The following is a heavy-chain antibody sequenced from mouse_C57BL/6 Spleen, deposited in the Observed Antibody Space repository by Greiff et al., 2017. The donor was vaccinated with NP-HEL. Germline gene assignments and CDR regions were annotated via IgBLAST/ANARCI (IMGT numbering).Heavy chain of an antibody. CDR1: GFTFSDYG. CDR2: ISSGSSTI. J-gene: IGHJ2*01. Sequence: EVHLVESGGGLVKPGGSLKLSCAASGFTFSDYGMHWVRQAPETGLEWVAYISSGSSTIYYADTVKGRFTISRDNAKNTLFLQMTSLRSEDTAMYYCARGEWLPVLYWGQGTTLTVSS. V-gene: IGHV5-17*01. CDR3: ARGEWLPVLY. D-gene: IGHD2-2*01.